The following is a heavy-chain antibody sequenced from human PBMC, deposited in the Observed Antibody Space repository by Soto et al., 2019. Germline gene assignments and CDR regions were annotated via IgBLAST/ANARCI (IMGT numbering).Heavy chain of an antibody. CDR1: GYTFTGYY. V-gene: IGHV1-2*04. J-gene: IGHJ6*02. CDR2: INPNSGGT. CDR3: AREGGGLRLYYDFWSGYPYYGMDV. Sequence: ASVKVSCKASGYTFTGYYMHWVRQAPGQGLEWMGWINPNSGGTNYAQKFQGWVTMTRDTSISTAYMELSRLRSDDTAVYYCAREGGGLRLYYDFWSGYPYYGMDVWGQGTKVTVSS. D-gene: IGHD3-3*01.